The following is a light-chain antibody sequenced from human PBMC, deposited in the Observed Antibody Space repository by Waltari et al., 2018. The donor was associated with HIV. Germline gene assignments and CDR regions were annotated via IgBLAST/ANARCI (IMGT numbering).Light chain of an antibody. CDR1: SSHVGSSNL. Sequence: QSALTQPASVSGSPGQSITISCTGTSSHVGSSNLVPRDQQHPGKAPKPMIYGVSKRPSGVSYRFSGSQAGNTASLTIFGLQAEDEADYYCCSYAGSSTRWVFGGGTKLTVL. J-gene: IGLJ3*02. CDR2: GVS. V-gene: IGLV2-23*02. CDR3: CSYAGSSTRWV.